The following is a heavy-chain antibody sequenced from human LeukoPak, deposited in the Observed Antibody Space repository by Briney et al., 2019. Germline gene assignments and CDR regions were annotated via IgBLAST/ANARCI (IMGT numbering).Heavy chain of an antibody. CDR3: ARVTTGGYYNC. J-gene: IGHJ4*02. CDR2: IYTTGST. V-gene: IGHV4-61*02. D-gene: IGHD3-22*01. CDR1: GGSISSGTYY. Sequence: SETLSLTCTVSGGSISSGTYYWTWIRQPAGKGLEWIGRIYTTGSTNYNPSLKSRVAMSTDTSKNQFSLKLSSVTAADTAVYYCARVTTGGYYNCWGQGTLVTVSS.